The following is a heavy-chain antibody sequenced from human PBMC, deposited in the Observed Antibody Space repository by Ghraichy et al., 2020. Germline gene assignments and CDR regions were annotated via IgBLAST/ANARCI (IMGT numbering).Heavy chain of an antibody. D-gene: IGHD3-10*01. V-gene: IGHV5-51*01. J-gene: IGHJ3*01. CDR1: GFPFNTYW. CDR3: ATGARRGTLDF. Sequence: GESLNISCEGSGFPFNTYWIAWERQVPGKGLDWMGIIYPGDSDTIYGPSFQGQVTMSVDKSIRTAFLQWSSLRASDTAIYYCATGARRGTLDFWGQGTLVTVSS. CDR2: IYPGDSDT.